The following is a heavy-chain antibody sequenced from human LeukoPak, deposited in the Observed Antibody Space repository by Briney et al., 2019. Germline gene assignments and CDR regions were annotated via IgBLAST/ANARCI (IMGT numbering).Heavy chain of an antibody. D-gene: IGHD4-17*01. V-gene: IGHV3-33*01. Sequence: GGSLRLSCAASGFTFSSYGMHWVRQAPGKGLEWVAVIWYDGSNKYYADSVKGRFTISRDNSENTLYLQMNSLRAEDTAVYHCARDPPGVPYGDYPECYFDYWGQGTLVTVSS. CDR3: ARDPPGVPYGDYPECYFDY. J-gene: IGHJ4*02. CDR2: IWYDGSNK. CDR1: GFTFSSYG.